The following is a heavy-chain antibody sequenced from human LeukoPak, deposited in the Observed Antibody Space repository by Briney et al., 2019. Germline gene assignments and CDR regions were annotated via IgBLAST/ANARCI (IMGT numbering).Heavy chain of an antibody. CDR3: ARGGYGDRIDY. D-gene: IGHD4-17*01. Sequence: ASVKVSCKASGYTFTSYGISWVRQAPGQGLEWMGIINPNGGSTSYAQKFQGRVTMTRDTSTSTVYMELSRLRSEDTAVYYCARGGYGDRIDYWGQGTLVSVSS. CDR1: GYTFTSYG. V-gene: IGHV1-46*01. J-gene: IGHJ4*02. CDR2: INPNGGST.